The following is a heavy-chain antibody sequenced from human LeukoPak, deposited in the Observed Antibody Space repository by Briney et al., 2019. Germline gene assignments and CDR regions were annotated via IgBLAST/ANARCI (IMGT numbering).Heavy chain of an antibody. Sequence: PGRSLRLSCAASGFTFSSNYMSWVRQAPGKGLEWVSVIYSGGSTYYADSVKGRFTISRDNSKNTVYLQMNSLRVEDTAVYYCARHAYGSGSPQVWGQGTLVTVSS. CDR3: ARHAYGSGSPQV. V-gene: IGHV3-66*04. CDR1: GFTFSSNY. D-gene: IGHD3-10*01. CDR2: IYSGGST. J-gene: IGHJ4*02.